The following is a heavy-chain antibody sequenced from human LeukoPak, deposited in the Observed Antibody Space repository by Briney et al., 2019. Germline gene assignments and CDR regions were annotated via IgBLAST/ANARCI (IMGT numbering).Heavy chain of an antibody. CDR1: GLTFSSYG. D-gene: IGHD6-19*01. V-gene: IGHV3-33*01. Sequence: GRSLRLSCGASGLTFSSYGLHGGGQDPGKGREGWAVICYDGSNKYYADPVKGGLTISRDNSKNTLYLQMNSLRDEDTAVYYCATDRYSSGWFDYWGQGTMVTVSS. CDR2: ICYDGSNK. CDR3: ATDRYSSGWFDY. J-gene: IGHJ5*01.